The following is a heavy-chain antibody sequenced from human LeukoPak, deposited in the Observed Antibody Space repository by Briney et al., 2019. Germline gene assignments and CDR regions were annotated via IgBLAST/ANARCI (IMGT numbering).Heavy chain of an antibody. Sequence: PSETLSLTCTVSGGSISSYYWGWIRQPPGKGLEWIGSIYYSGSTYYNPSLKSRVTISVDTSKNQFSLKLSSVTAADTAVYYCARDRGYSYGQFDYWGQGTLVTVSS. V-gene: IGHV4-39*07. CDR2: IYYSGST. CDR3: ARDRGYSYGQFDY. J-gene: IGHJ4*02. D-gene: IGHD5-18*01. CDR1: GGSISSYY.